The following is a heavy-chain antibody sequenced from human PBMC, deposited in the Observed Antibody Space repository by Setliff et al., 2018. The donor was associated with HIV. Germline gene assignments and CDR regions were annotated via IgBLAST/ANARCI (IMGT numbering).Heavy chain of an antibody. CDR2: IYVSGST. D-gene: IGHD6-19*01. CDR3: ARDRSSGRGYYYYYYMDV. Sequence: PSETLSLTCTVSGGSISSSSYYWGWIRQPPGKGLEWIGAIYVSGSTNYNPSLKSRVTISVDTSKNKFSLKLSSVTAADTAVYYCARDRSSGRGYYYYYYMDVWGKGTTVTVSS. CDR1: GGSISSSSYY. V-gene: IGHV4-39*07. J-gene: IGHJ6*03.